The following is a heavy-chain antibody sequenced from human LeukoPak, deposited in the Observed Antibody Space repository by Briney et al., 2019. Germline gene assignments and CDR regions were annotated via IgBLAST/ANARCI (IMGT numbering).Heavy chain of an antibody. CDR3: ARVDPPHPHPPDY. Sequence: SETLSLTCTVSGGFISSYYWSWIRQPPGKGLEWIGSIYYSGSTYYNPSLKSRVTISVDTSKNQFSLKLSSVTAADTAVYYCARVDPPHPHPPDYWGQGTLVTVSS. CDR1: GGFISSYY. D-gene: IGHD2-2*03. CDR2: IYYSGST. J-gene: IGHJ4*02. V-gene: IGHV4-39*07.